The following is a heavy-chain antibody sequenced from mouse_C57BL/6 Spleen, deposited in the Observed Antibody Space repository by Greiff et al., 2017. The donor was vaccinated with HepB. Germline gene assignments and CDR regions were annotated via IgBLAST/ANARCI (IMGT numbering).Heavy chain of an antibody. CDR3: ARGPVVAHWYFDV. J-gene: IGHJ1*03. Sequence: QVQLQQPGAELVMPGASVKLSCKASGYTFTSYWMHWVKQRPGQGLEWIGEIDPSDSYTNYNQKFKGKSTLTVDKSSSTAYMQLSSLTSEDSAVYYCARGPVVAHWYFDVWGTGTTVTVSS. CDR1: GYTFTSYW. CDR2: IDPSDSYT. V-gene: IGHV1-69*01. D-gene: IGHD1-1*01.